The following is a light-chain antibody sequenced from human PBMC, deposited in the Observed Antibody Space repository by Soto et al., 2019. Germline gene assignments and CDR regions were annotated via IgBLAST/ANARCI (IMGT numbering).Light chain of an antibody. CDR1: QSVTTN. CDR3: QQYNDWPPYT. V-gene: IGKV3-15*01. J-gene: IGKJ2*01. CDR2: GAS. Sequence: ETVVTQSPATLSVSPGERATLSCRASQSVTTNLAWYQQKPGQAPRLLIYGASTRATGVPARFSGSGSGTEVTLTLSSLQSEDFAVYYCQQYNDWPPYTFGQGTKLEIK.